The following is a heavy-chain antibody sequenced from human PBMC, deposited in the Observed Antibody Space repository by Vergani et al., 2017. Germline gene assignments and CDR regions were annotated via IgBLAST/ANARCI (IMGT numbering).Heavy chain of an antibody. J-gene: IGHJ4*02. CDR2: IKSKTDGGTT. CDR1: GFTFSNAW. D-gene: IGHD3-10*01. Sequence: EVQLVESGGGLVQPGGSLRLSCAASGFTFSNAWMSWVRQAPGKGLEWVGRIKSKTDGGTTDYAAPVKGRFTISRDDSKNTLYLQMNSLKTEDTAVYYCTTTVRGVDRAFDYWGQGTLVTVSS. CDR3: TTTVRGVDRAFDY. V-gene: IGHV3-15*01.